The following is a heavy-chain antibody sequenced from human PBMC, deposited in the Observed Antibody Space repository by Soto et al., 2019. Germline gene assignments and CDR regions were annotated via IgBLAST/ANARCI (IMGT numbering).Heavy chain of an antibody. CDR2: ISYSGST. CDR3: ATMGTPATGLYYFDY. D-gene: IGHD5-18*01. Sequence: SETLSLTCTVSGGSISSGNYYWSWIRQPPGKGLEWIGFISYSGSTYYSLSLKSRVTISVDTSKNQFSLNLSFVTAADTAVYYCATMGTPATGLYYFDYWGQGP. J-gene: IGHJ4*02. V-gene: IGHV4-30-4*01. CDR1: GGSISSGNYY.